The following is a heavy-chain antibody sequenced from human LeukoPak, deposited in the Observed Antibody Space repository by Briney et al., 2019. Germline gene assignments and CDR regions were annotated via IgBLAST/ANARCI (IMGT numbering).Heavy chain of an antibody. V-gene: IGHV3-66*02. CDR2: IYSGGST. J-gene: IGHJ3*02. D-gene: IGHD3-22*01. CDR1: GFTVSSNY. CDR3: ARGFLFEYYYDSSGSPHAFDI. Sequence: GGSLRLSCPASGFTVSSNYVSWVRQAPGKGLEWVSVIYSGGSTYYADSVKGRFTISRDNSKNTLYLQMNSLRAEDTAVYYCARGFLFEYYYDSSGSPHAFDIWGQGTMVTVSS.